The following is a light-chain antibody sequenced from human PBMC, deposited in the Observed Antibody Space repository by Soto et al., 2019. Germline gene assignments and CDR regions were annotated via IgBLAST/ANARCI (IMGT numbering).Light chain of an antibody. J-gene: IGKJ4*01. CDR2: DAS. Sequence: DIHLTQSPSSLSAAVGDRVTITCRASQAILTDLNCLKQKAGKAPEVLIYDASGLRSGVPSRFTGSGSATDFTLTITSLQREDAGTYFCQQTFSPDVTFGGGTKV. CDR1: QAILTD. V-gene: IGKV1-39*01. CDR3: QQTFSPDVT.